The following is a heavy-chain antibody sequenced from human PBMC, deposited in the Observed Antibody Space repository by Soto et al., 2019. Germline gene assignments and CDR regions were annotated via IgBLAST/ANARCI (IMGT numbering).Heavy chain of an antibody. CDR2: LSAYNTNT. CDR1: GYTFTSYH. J-gene: IGHJ4*02. D-gene: IGHD1-1*01. V-gene: IGHV1-18*01. CDR3: ARDTTPTDY. Sequence: QVQLVQSGAEVKKPGASVKVSCKTSGYTFTSYHISWVRQAPGQGLEWMGWLSAYNTNTNYAQTFQGRVTMTTDTFASTAYMELRSLRSDDTAVYYCARDTTPTDYWGQGTLVTVSS.